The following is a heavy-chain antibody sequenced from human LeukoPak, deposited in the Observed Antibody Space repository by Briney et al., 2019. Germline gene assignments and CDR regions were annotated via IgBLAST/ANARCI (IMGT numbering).Heavy chain of an antibody. V-gene: IGHV3-30-3*01. D-gene: IGHD6-13*01. CDR2: ISYDGSNK. CDR3: ASSYSSSLMYYFDY. Sequence: PGGSLRLSCAASGFTFSSYAMHWVRQAPGKGLEWVAVISYDGSNKYYADSVKGRFTISRDNSKNTLYLQMNSLRAEDTAVYYCASSYSSSLMYYFDYWGQGTLVTVSS. CDR1: GFTFSSYA. J-gene: IGHJ4*02.